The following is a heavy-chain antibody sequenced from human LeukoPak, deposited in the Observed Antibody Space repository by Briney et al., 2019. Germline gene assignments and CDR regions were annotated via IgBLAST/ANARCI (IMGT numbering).Heavy chain of an antibody. D-gene: IGHD6-13*01. Sequence: TTSETLSLTCTVSGGSISSSSYYWGWIRQPPGKGLEWIGSIYYSGSTYYNPSLKSRVTISVDTSKNQFSLKLSSVTAADTAVYYCARHGIVDSSRKYYFDYWGQGTLITVSS. J-gene: IGHJ4*02. V-gene: IGHV4-39*01. CDR3: ARHGIVDSSRKYYFDY. CDR2: IYYSGST. CDR1: GGSISSSSYY.